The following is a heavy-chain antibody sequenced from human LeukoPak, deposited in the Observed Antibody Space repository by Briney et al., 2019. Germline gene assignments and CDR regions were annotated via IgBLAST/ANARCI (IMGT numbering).Heavy chain of an antibody. CDR1: GGSISSSSYY. Sequence: SQTLSLTCTVPGGSISSSSYYWGWIRQPPGKGLEWIGSIYYSGSTYYNPSLKSRVTISVDTSKNQFSLKLSSVTAADTAVYYCARQASIAVAGHFDYWGQGTLVTVSS. V-gene: IGHV4-39*01. CDR3: ARQASIAVAGHFDY. J-gene: IGHJ4*02. CDR2: IYYSGST. D-gene: IGHD6-19*01.